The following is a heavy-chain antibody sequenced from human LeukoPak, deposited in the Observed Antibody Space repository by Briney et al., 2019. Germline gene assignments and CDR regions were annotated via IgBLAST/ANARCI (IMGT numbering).Heavy chain of an antibody. V-gene: IGHV3-15*01. J-gene: IGHJ4*02. D-gene: IGHD2-15*01. Sequence: GGSLRLSCAASGFTFNNAWMSWVRQGPGKGLEWVGRIKSKTDGGTADYAAPIKGRFTMSRDDSKNTLYLQLSSLKSGDTAVYYCTTYRCSGGSCFFDYWGKRTLVIVSS. CDR1: GFTFNNAW. CDR2: IKSKTDGGTA. CDR3: TTYRCSGGSCFFDY.